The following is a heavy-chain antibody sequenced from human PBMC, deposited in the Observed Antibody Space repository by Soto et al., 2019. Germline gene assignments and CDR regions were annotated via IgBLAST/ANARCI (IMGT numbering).Heavy chain of an antibody. CDR1: GGSISSSSYY. J-gene: IGHJ4*02. CDR3: ATLNEYNYRLDY. D-gene: IGHD5-12*01. Sequence: SETLSLTCTVSGGSISSSSYYWGWIRQPPGKGLEWIGYIYYSGNTNYNPSLKSRVTTSVDTSKNQVSLKVSSVTAADTAVYYCATLNEYNYRLDYWGQGTLVTVSS. CDR2: IYYSGNT. V-gene: IGHV4-61*05.